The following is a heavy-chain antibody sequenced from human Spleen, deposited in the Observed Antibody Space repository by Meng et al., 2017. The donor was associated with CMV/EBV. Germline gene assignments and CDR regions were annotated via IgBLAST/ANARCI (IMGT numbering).Heavy chain of an antibody. Sequence: QVHLQDPGQGLAIPSETLSLTCTVSGGSISSYSWSCIRQPAGKGLVWIGRIYTSGSTNYNPSLKSRVTMSVDTSKNQFSLKLSSVTAADTAVYYCAGGPLFHDYWGQGTLVTVSS. CDR2: IYTSGST. V-gene: IGHV4-4*07. J-gene: IGHJ4*02. CDR1: GGSISSYS. CDR3: AGGPLFHDY. D-gene: IGHD2-21*01.